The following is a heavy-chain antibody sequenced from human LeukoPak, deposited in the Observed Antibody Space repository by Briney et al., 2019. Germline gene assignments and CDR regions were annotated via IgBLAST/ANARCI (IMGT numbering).Heavy chain of an antibody. D-gene: IGHD6-19*01. Sequence: GGSLRLSCTASGFTFRNSWMTWVRQAPGKGLEWVANIRPDGGQEQYADSLEGRITISRDNVRNSLFLQLNCLRTEDTAVYFCATSSDWAFDHWGQGTLVTVSS. V-gene: IGHV3-7*01. CDR2: IRPDGGQE. J-gene: IGHJ4*02. CDR1: GFTFRNSW. CDR3: ATSSDWAFDH.